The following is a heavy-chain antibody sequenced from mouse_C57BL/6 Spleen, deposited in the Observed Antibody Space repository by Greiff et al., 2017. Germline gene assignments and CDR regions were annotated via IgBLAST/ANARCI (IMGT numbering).Heavy chain of an antibody. CDR2: IDPETGST. CDR1: GYTFTDYE. V-gene: IGHV1-15*01. J-gene: IGHJ1*03. Sequence: QVQLKQSGAELVRPGASVTLSCKASGYTFTDYEMHWVKQTPVHGLEWIGAIDPETGSTAYNQKFKGKAILTADKSSSTAYMELRSLTSEDSAVYYCTRRGYGSSPYWYFDVWGTGTTVTVSS. CDR3: TRRGYGSSPYWYFDV. D-gene: IGHD1-1*01.